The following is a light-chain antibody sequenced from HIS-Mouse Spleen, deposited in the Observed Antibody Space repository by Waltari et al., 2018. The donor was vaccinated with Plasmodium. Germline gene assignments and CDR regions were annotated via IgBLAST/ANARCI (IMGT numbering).Light chain of an antibody. J-gene: IGLJ3*02. Sequence: QSALTQTASVSGSPGQSITISCTGTSSDVGRYNLVSWYQQHPGKAPKLMIYEGSKLPSGVSNRFSGSTSGNTASLTISGLQAEDEADYYCCSYAGSSTFVFGGGTKLTVL. CDR3: CSYAGSSTFV. CDR2: EGS. CDR1: SSDVGRYNL. V-gene: IGLV2-23*03.